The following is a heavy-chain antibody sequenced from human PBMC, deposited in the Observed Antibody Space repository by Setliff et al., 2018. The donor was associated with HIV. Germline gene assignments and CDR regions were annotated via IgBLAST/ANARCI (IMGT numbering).Heavy chain of an antibody. D-gene: IGHD4-17*01. CDR3: ARTDYGGNSGGNYFDY. V-gene: IGHV1-18*01. CDR2: ISADNRDT. J-gene: IGHJ4*02. CDR1: GSTISEYG. Sequence: ASVKVSCKVSGSTISEYGVSWVRQAPGHGLEWMGWISADNRDTESSQKFQGRVTMTTDTSTETVYIELRSLRSDDTAVYYCARTDYGGNSGGNYFDYWGQGSLVTVSS.